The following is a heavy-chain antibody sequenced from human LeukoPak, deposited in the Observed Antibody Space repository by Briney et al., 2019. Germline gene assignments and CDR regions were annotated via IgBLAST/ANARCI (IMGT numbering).Heavy chain of an antibody. CDR2: ISSSGSTI. V-gene: IGHV3-48*03. CDR3: ARAGLLWFGELLYPVYFDY. D-gene: IGHD3-10*01. CDR1: GFTFSSYE. J-gene: IGHJ4*02. Sequence: PGGSLRLSCAASGFTFSSYEMNWVRQAPGKGLEWVSYISSSGSTIYYADSVKGRFTISRDNAKNSLYLQMNSLRAEDTAVYYWARAGLLWFGELLYPVYFDYWGQGTLVTVSS.